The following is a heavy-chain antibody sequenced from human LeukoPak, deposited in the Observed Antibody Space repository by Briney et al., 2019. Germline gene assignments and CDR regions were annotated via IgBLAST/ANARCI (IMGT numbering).Heavy chain of an antibody. D-gene: IGHD2-21*02. CDR3: AKDGPGCGGDCYSDY. CDR1: GFTFSSYG. CDR2: ITYSGGNT. V-gene: IGHV3-23*01. Sequence: GGSLRFSCAASGFTFSSYGMSWLRQAPGKGLEWVSAITYSGGNTYYADSVKGRFTISRDNSKNTLYLQMNSLRADDTAVYYCAKDGPGCGGDCYSDYWGQGTLVTVSS. J-gene: IGHJ4*02.